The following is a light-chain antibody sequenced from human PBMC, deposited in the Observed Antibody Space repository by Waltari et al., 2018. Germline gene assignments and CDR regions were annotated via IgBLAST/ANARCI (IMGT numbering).Light chain of an antibody. J-gene: IGKJ2*01. Sequence: RASQTISIYLAWYQQKPGKAPNLLIYKASTLESGVPSRFSGSGSGTEFTLTISSLQPDDFATYYCQQYHSYSPYTFGQGTKLDIK. CDR2: KAS. V-gene: IGKV1-5*03. CDR1: QTISIY. CDR3: QQYHSYSPYT.